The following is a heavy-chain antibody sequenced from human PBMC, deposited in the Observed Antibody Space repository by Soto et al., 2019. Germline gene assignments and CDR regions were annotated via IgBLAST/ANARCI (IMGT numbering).Heavy chain of an antibody. CDR2: IYGGNST. D-gene: IGHD4-17*01. CDR1: VFTVNGNY. CDR3: ARKTTALRGAY. V-gene: IGHV3-53*01. J-gene: IGHJ4*02. Sequence: GGSLRLSCSASVFTVNGNYMTWVRQAPGKGLEWVSVIYGGNSTSYADSVKGRFTISRDNSKNTLYLQMNSLRAEDTAVYYCARKTTALRGAYWGQGILVTVS.